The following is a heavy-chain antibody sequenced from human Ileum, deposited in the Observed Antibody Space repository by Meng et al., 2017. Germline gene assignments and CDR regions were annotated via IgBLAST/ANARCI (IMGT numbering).Heavy chain of an antibody. Sequence: QIILKESGPTLMKPTQTLTLTCTFSGFALSASRVGVGWIRQPPGKALEWLAVIYWDEQIQYSTSLKSRLTITKDTSKNQLILTMTNMDPVDTGTYYCAHRGVGPFDNWCQGTLVTVSS. CDR1: GFALSASRVG. CDR3: AHRGVGPFDN. D-gene: IGHD1-26*01. V-gene: IGHV2-5*02. CDR2: IYWDEQI. J-gene: IGHJ4*02.